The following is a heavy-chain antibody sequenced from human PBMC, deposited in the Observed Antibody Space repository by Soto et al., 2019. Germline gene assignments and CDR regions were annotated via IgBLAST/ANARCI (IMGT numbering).Heavy chain of an antibody. D-gene: IGHD3-10*01. CDR1: GYTFTSYG. CDR3: ARVLWFGELLSINYYYYYVMDV. Sequence: QVQLVQSGAEVKKPGASVKVSCKASGYTFTSYGISWVRQAPGQGLEWMGWISAYNGNTNYAQKLQGRVTMTTNTSSSTAYMELRSLRSDDTAVYSCARVLWFGELLSINYYYYYVMDVWGQGTTVTVSS. CDR2: ISAYNGNT. V-gene: IGHV1-18*01. J-gene: IGHJ6*02.